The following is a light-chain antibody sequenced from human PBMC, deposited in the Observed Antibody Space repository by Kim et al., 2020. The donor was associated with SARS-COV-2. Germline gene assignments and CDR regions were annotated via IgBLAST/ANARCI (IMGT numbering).Light chain of an antibody. V-gene: IGLV6-57*02. Sequence: VTLSCTGSSSRIGSNYVQWYQQRPGSAPTTVIYEDNLRPSGVPNRYSGSIDSSSNTASLTISGLQTEDEADYYCQSYDSSSLWVFGGGTQLTVL. CDR3: QSYDSSSLWV. J-gene: IGLJ3*02. CDR2: EDN. CDR1: SSRIGSNY.